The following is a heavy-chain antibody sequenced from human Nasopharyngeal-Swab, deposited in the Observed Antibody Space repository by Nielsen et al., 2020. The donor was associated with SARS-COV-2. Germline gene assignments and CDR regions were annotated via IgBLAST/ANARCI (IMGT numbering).Heavy chain of an antibody. CDR1: GYTFTGYY. V-gene: IGHV1-2*06. Sequence: ASVKVSCKASGYTFTGYYMHWVRQAPGQGLEWMGRINPNSGGTNYAQKFQGRVTMTRDTSISTAYMELSRLRSDDTAVYYCARKYYGDYGISAFDIWGQGTMVT. D-gene: IGHD4-17*01. CDR2: INPNSGGT. J-gene: IGHJ3*02. CDR3: ARKYYGDYGISAFDI.